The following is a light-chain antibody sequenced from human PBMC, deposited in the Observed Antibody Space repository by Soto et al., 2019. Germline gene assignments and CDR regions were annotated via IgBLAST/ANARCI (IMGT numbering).Light chain of an antibody. CDR1: RSIRAY. CDR2: AAM. J-gene: IGKJ4*01. V-gene: IGKV1-39*01. Sequence: DIQITQSPSSLSASVGDTVTISCWASRSIRAYLNWYQHKPEKAPNHLIYAAMSLHSEVPSRFSGSGSGTDFSLTISSLQPEDFATYYCQQTFSVTPLTFGGGTKVEI. CDR3: QQTFSVTPLT.